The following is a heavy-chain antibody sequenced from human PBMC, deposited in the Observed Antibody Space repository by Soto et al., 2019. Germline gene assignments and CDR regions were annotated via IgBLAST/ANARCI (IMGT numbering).Heavy chain of an antibody. V-gene: IGHV1-69*13. CDR1: GGTFSSYA. CDR3: ARDLFSWNLSRSAWYYYGMDV. CDR2: IIPIFGTA. Sequence: GASVKVSCKASGGTFSSYAISWVRQAPGQGLEWMGGIIPIFGTANYAQKFQGRVTITADESTSTAYMELSSLRSEDTAVYYCARDLFSWNLSRSAWYYYGMDVWGQGTTVNVSS. J-gene: IGHJ6*02. D-gene: IGHD1-1*01.